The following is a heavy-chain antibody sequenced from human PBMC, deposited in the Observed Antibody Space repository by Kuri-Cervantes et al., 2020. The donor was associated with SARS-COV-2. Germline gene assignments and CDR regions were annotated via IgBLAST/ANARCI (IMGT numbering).Heavy chain of an antibody. D-gene: IGHD2-15*01. CDR1: GYTFVSFG. V-gene: IGHV1-18*01. Sequence: ASVKVSCKASGYTFVSFGISWVRQAPGQGLEWMGWISAYNGNTNYAQKLQGRVTMTTDTSTSTAYMGLRSLRSDDTAVYYCARVYCSGGSCYSLDYWGQGTLVTVSS. J-gene: IGHJ4*02. CDR3: ARVYCSGGSCYSLDY. CDR2: ISAYNGNT.